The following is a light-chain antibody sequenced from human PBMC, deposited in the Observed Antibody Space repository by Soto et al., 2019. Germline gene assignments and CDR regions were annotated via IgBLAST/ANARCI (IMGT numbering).Light chain of an antibody. Sequence: DRQMTHSHTTLSASVGDRVTITCRASQSISSWLAWYQQKPGKAPKLLIYDASSLESGVPSRFSGSGSGTEFTLTISSLQPEDFATYYCLQDLNFPWWFGHLSNVDIK. CDR2: DAS. J-gene: IGKJ3*01. CDR1: QSISSW. V-gene: IGKV1-5*01. CDR3: LQDLNFPWW.